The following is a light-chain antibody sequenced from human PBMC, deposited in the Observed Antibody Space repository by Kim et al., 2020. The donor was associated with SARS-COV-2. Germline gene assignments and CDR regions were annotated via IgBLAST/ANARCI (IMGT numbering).Light chain of an antibody. CDR3: GSYTRSRTWV. Sequence: TMSDTGTSSDVGGYNDVSCYRHHPGRAPNRMLFDVMQRPSGVSNHVSGSRSGNTADLTISGLQAEDEDDYHCGSYTRSRTWVFVGGTQRTVL. J-gene: IGLJ3*02. V-gene: IGLV2-14*03. CDR2: DVM. CDR1: SSDVGGYND.